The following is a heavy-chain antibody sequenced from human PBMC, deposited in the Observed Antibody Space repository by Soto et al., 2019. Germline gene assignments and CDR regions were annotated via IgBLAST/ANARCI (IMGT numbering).Heavy chain of an antibody. J-gene: IGHJ3*02. CDR3: ANHGCSSTSCYPSVAFDI. CDR2: ISGSGGST. Sequence: EVQLLESGGGLVQPGGSLRLSCAASGFTFSSYAMSWVRQAPGKGLEWVSAISGSGGSTYYADSVKGRFTISRDNSKNTLYLQMNSLRAEDTDVYYCANHGCSSTSCYPSVAFDIWGQGTMVTVSS. CDR1: GFTFSSYA. V-gene: IGHV3-23*01. D-gene: IGHD2-2*01.